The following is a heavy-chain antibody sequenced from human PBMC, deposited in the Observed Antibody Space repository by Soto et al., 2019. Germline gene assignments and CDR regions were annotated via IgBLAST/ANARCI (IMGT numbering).Heavy chain of an antibody. Sequence: GGSLRLSCAASGFTFSSYSMNWVRQAPGKGLEWVSSISSSSSYIYYADSVKGRFTISRDNAKNSLYLQMNSLRADDTVVYYCARAGVTLYYYYGMDVWGQGTTVTVSS. CDR1: GFTFSSYS. V-gene: IGHV3-21*01. D-gene: IGHD2-21*02. CDR3: ARAGVTLYYYYGMDV. J-gene: IGHJ6*02. CDR2: ISSSSSYI.